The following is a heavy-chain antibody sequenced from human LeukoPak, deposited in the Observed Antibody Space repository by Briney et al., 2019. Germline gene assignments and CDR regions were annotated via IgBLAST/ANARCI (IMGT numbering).Heavy chain of an antibody. J-gene: IGHJ4*02. Sequence: GGSLRLSCAASGFTFSSYAMSWVRQAPGKGLEWVSTISGSGCSTYYAYSVKGRFTISRDNSKNTLYLQMNSLRAEDTAVYYCVKGRTRGDWGQGTLVTVSS. V-gene: IGHV3-23*01. CDR2: ISGSGCST. CDR1: GFTFSSYA. CDR3: VKGRTRGD. D-gene: IGHD3-10*01.